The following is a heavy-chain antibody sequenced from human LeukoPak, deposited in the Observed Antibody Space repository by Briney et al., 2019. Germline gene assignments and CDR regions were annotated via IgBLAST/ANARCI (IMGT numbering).Heavy chain of an antibody. CDR1: GFTLSSYA. CDR3: AKPKTTAYSSSWYIWDC. D-gene: IGHD6-13*01. CDR2: ISGGGGTT. Sequence: PGGSLRLSCAASGFTLSSYAMSWVRQAPGKGLEWVSAISGGGGTTYYADSVRGRFTISRDNSKNTLYLQLNSLRAEDTALYYCAKPKTTAYSSSWYIWDCWGQGTLVTVSS. V-gene: IGHV3-23*01. J-gene: IGHJ4*02.